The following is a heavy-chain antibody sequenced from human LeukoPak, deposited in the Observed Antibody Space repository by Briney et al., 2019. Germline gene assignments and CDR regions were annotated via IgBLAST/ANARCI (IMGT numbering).Heavy chain of an antibody. CDR1: GYSFTSYW. CDR3: ARVPKSNYDSSGYSDY. D-gene: IGHD3-22*01. CDR2: IDPSDSYT. Sequence: GESLKISCKGSGYSFTSYWISWVRQMPGKGLEWMGSIDPSDSYTNYSPSFQGHVSISADKSNSTAYLQWSSLKASDTAMYYCARVPKSNYDSSGYSDYWGQGTLVTVSS. V-gene: IGHV5-10-1*01. J-gene: IGHJ4*02.